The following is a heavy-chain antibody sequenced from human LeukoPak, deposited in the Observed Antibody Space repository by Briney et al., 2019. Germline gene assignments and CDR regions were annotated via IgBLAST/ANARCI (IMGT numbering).Heavy chain of an antibody. J-gene: IGHJ4*02. CDR3: ARHLVGATYFDY. V-gene: IGHV3-7*01. CDR2: IKQDGSEK. D-gene: IGHD1-26*01. CDR1: GFTFSSYW. Sequence: PGGSLRLSCAASGFTFSSYWMSWVRQAPGKGLDWVANIKQDGSEKYYLDSVKGRFSISRDNAKNSLYLQMNSLRGGDTAVYYCARHLVGATYFDYWGQGTLVTVSS.